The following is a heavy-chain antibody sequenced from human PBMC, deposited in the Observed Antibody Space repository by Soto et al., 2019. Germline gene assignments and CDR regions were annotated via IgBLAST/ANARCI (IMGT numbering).Heavy chain of an antibody. CDR3: ARTSPVAGGFYY. CDR1: GGSISDYS. Sequence: QVQLQESGPGLVKPSETLSLTCTASGGSISDYSWSWIRQPPGKGLDWIGYIYHTTNYNPSLKSRVTISVNTSKNQFSLKVTSVTAADTAGYYCARTSPVAGGFYYWGQGTLVTVSS. CDR2: IYHTT. D-gene: IGHD6-19*01. J-gene: IGHJ4*02. V-gene: IGHV4-59*01.